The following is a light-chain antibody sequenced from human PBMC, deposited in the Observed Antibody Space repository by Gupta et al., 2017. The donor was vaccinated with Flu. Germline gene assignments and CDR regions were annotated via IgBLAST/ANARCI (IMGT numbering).Light chain of an antibody. CDR3: GTWDNSRGV. Sequence: QSVLTQPPSVSAAPAQKVTISCSGSSSNIGKNYVSWYQQLPGAATKLLIYKNDHRPSGMPERFSGSKSGTSATLXSXGLQTGXEADYYCGTWDNSRGVFGGGTKLTVL. V-gene: IGLV1-51*01. CDR1: SSNIGKNY. J-gene: IGLJ3*02. CDR2: KND.